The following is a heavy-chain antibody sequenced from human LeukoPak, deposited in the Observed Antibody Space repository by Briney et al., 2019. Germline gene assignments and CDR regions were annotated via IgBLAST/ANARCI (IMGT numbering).Heavy chain of an antibody. Sequence: GGSLRLSCAASGFTFSSYSMNWVRQAPGKGLEWVSYISSSSSTIYYADSVKGRFTISRDNAQNSLSLQMNSLRAEDTAVYYCARSTRRDTEVALAEYFQHWGQGTLVTVSS. D-gene: IGHD5-18*01. V-gene: IGHV3-48*04. CDR3: ARSTRRDTEVALAEYFQH. CDR1: GFTFSSYS. CDR2: ISSSSSTI. J-gene: IGHJ1*01.